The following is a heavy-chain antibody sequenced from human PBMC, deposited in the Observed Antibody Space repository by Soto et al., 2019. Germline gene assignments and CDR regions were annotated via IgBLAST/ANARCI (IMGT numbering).Heavy chain of an antibody. CDR1: GFTFNDYA. CDR3: AKGDPRQLPSFYHYYYGWDV. Sequence: EVQLLESGGGLVQPGGSLRLSCSASGFTFNDYAMSWVRQAPGKGLEWVSTISGSAGATYYADSVKGRFTISRENSKNTVYLQMSSLRTEGTAIYYCAKGDPRQLPSFYHYYYGWDVWGQGTTVTVSS. CDR2: ISGSAGAT. V-gene: IGHV3-23*01. J-gene: IGHJ6*02. D-gene: IGHD1-26*01.